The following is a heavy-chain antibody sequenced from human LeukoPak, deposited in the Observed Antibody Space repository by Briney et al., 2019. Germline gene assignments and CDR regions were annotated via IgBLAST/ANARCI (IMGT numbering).Heavy chain of an antibody. Sequence: GGSLRHSCAPSGFTFSDYYLSWIRQDPGKGLEWLSYITGSSSDTNCADSVKVRFTISRVNAKKSLYLQMNSLRAEDAAVYYFARDYDILTGYFRGGFDYGGKGTLVTVSS. J-gene: IGHJ4*02. CDR1: GFTFSDYY. V-gene: IGHV3-11*05. CDR3: ARDYDILTGYFRGGFDY. CDR2: ITGSSSDT. D-gene: IGHD3-9*01.